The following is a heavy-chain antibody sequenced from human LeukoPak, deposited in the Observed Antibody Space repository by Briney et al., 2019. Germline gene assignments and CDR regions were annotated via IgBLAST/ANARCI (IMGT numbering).Heavy chain of an antibody. CDR3: ARDGYDFWSGPDI. D-gene: IGHD3-3*01. J-gene: IGHJ3*02. CDR1: GYTFSSYS. CDR2: ISSSSSYI. Sequence: GGSLRLSCAASGYTFSSYSMNWVRQAPGKGLEWVSSISSSSSYIYYADSVKGRFTISRANAKNSLYLQMNSLRAEDTAVYYCARDGYDFWSGPDIWGQGTMVTVSS. V-gene: IGHV3-21*01.